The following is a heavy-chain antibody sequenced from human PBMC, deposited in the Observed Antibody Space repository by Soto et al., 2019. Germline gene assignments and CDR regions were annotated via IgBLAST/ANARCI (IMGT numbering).Heavy chain of an antibody. CDR3: VRPLPTEVSGLGDF. V-gene: IGHV3-64D*06. J-gene: IGHJ4*02. CDR2: INNNGDNT. Sequence: EVQLVESGGDLVQPGGSVRLSCSASGFTFSSYAMHWVRQAPGKRLEYVSAINNNGDNTYYADSVKGRFTISRDNYKNTLYLQMSSLRAEDTALYYCVRPLPTEVSGLGDFWGQGTLVTVSS. D-gene: IGHD3-16*02. CDR1: GFTFSSYA.